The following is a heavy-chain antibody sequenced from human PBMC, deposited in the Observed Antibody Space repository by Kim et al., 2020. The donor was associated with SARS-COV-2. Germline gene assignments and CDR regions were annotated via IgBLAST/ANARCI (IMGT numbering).Heavy chain of an antibody. V-gene: IGHV4-31*03. CDR2: IYYSGST. CDR3: ARDCRGGMGSGGSCSPFDY. D-gene: IGHD2-15*01. CDR1: GGSISSGGYY. J-gene: IGHJ4*02. Sequence: SETLSLTCTVSGGSISSGGYYWSWIRQHPGKGLEWIGYIYYSGSTYYNPSLKSRVTISVDTSKNQFSLKLSSVTAADTAVYYCARDCRGGMGSGGSCSPFDYWGQGTLVTVSS.